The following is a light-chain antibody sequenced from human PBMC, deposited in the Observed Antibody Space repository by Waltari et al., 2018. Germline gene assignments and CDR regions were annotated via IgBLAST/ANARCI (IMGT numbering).Light chain of an antibody. J-gene: IGLJ2*01. CDR1: SSNIGAGYP. Sequence: QSVLTPPPSVSGAPGQRVTISCTGSSSNIGAGYPVHWYQHLPGTAPKLLIYGNSNRPSGVPDRFSGSKSGTSASLAITGLQAEDEADYYCQSYDSSLSAHVIFGGGTKLTVL. CDR3: QSYDSSLSAHVI. CDR2: GNS. V-gene: IGLV1-40*01.